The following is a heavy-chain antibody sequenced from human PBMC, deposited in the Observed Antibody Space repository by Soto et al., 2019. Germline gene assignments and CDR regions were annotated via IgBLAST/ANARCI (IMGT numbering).Heavy chain of an antibody. CDR2: IYYSGST. Sequence: SETLSLTCTVSGGSISSYYWSWIRQPPGKGLEWIGYIYYSGSTNYNPSLKSRVTISVDTSKNQFSLKLSSVTAADTAVYYCAREGLRRTTEINDAFDIWGQGTMVTVSS. J-gene: IGHJ3*02. CDR1: GGSISSYY. CDR3: AREGLRRTTEINDAFDI. D-gene: IGHD1-1*01. V-gene: IGHV4-59*01.